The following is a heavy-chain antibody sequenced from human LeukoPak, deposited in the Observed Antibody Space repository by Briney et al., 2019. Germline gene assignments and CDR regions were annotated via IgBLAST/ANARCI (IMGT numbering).Heavy chain of an antibody. D-gene: IGHD3-22*01. CDR2: ISGSGGST. J-gene: IGHJ4*02. CDR1: GFTFSSYA. Sequence: GGSLRLSCAASGFTFSSYAMHWVRQAPGKGLEWVSGISGSGGSTYYADSVEGRLTISRDNSKNTLYLQMNSLRAEDTAVYYCAKDRGYYDSSGYTWGQGTLVTVSS. V-gene: IGHV3-23*01. CDR3: AKDRGYYDSSGYT.